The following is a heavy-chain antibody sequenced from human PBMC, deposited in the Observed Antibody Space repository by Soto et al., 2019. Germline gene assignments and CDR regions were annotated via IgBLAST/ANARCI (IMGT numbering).Heavy chain of an antibody. V-gene: IGHV1-18*01. Sequence: ASVKLPCEASGDRFTSYGISWVRQAPGQGLEWMGWISAYNGNTNYAQKLQGRVTMTTDTSTSTAYMELRSLRSDDTAVYYCARGDGLVADYWGHGTLVTVSS. CDR1: GDRFTSYG. J-gene: IGHJ4*01. CDR3: ARGDGLVADY. D-gene: IGHD2-8*02. CDR2: ISAYNGNT.